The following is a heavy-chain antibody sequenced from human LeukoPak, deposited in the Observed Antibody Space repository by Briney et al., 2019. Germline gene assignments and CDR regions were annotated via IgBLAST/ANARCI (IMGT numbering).Heavy chain of an antibody. V-gene: IGHV4-39*01. CDR3: EGIRNCSSTRCSPPWFDY. Sequence: SETLSLTGTVFGGSISSSIYYWAWIRQPPGKGLEWIGCIYYSESTYYHPSPKRRVTISVDTSNNQFSLKLTAVSAAETAVYCCEGIRNCSSTRCSPPWFDYWGQGTLVTVSS. CDR1: GGSISSSIYY. J-gene: IGHJ4*02. CDR2: IYYSEST. D-gene: IGHD2-2*01.